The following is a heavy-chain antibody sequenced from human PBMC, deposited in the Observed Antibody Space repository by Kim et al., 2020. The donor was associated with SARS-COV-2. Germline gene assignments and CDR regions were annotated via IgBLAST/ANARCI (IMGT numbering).Heavy chain of an antibody. V-gene: IGHV1-18*01. D-gene: IGHD3-3*01. CDR2: ISAYNGNT. CDR3: ARDPYDFWSGYYKGYYGMDV. CDR1: GYTFTSYG. J-gene: IGHJ6*02. Sequence: ASVKVSCKASGYTFTSYGISWVRQAPGQGLEWMGWISAYNGNTNYAQKLQGRVTMTTDTSTSTAYMELRSLRSDDTAVYYCARDPYDFWSGYYKGYYGMDVWGQGTTVTVSS.